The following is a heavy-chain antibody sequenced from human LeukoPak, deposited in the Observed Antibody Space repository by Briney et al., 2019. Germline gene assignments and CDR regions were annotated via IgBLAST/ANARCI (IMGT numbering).Heavy chain of an antibody. CDR1: GFTLSSYA. Sequence: PGGSPRLSCAASGFTLSSYAMSWVRQAPGKGLEWVSSISASGGSTNYADSVKGRFTISRDNSKNTVYLQMNSLRAEDTAVYYCAKVMKSSERLTMVRGVIIKTAGLYYMDVWGKGTTVTVSS. J-gene: IGHJ6*03. CDR3: AKVMKSSERLTMVRGVIIKTAGLYYMDV. CDR2: ISASGGST. D-gene: IGHD3-10*01. V-gene: IGHV3-23*01.